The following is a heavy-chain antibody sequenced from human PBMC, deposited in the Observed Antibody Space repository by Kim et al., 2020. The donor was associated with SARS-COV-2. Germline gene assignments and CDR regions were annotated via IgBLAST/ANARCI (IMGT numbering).Heavy chain of an antibody. V-gene: IGHV3-20*01. Sequence: GGSLRLSCAPSGFTFDDDGISWVRQAPGKGLEWVCGISWSGGSPGYADSVKGRFTMSRDFAKNSLHLQMSSLRVEDTALYDCARDPIGSPGSFGLWGQGT. CDR2: ISWSGGSP. D-gene: IGHD3-22*01. CDR3: ARDPIGSPGSFGL. CDR1: GFTFDDDG. J-gene: IGHJ3*01.